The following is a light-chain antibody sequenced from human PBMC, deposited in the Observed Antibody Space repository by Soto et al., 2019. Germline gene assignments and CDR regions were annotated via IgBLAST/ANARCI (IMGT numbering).Light chain of an antibody. CDR2: EVS. V-gene: IGLV2-8*01. Sequence: QSALTQPASVSGSPGQSITISCTGTSSDVGAFNYVSWYLQYPGKAPKLMIYEVSRRPSGVPDRFSGSKSGNTASLTVSGLQAEDEADYYCSSNAGSNNLVFGGGTKLTVL. CDR1: SSDVGAFNY. J-gene: IGLJ2*01. CDR3: SSNAGSNNLV.